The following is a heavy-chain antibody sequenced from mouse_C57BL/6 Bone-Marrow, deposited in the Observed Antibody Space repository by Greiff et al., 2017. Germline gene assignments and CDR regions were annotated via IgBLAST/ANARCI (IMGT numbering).Heavy chain of an antibody. Sequence: VQLQQSGAELAKPGASVKLSCTASGFTFTSYWMHWVKQRPGQGLEWIGYINPSSGYTKYNQKFKDKATLTADKSSSTAYMQLSSLTYEDSAVYYCARVLRNYAMDYWGQGTSVTVSS. D-gene: IGHD1-1*01. CDR1: GFTFTSYW. CDR3: ARVLRNYAMDY. J-gene: IGHJ4*01. V-gene: IGHV1-7*01. CDR2: INPSSGYT.